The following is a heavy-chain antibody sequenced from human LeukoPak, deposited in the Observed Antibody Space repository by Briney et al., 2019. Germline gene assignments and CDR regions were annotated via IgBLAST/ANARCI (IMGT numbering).Heavy chain of an antibody. CDR3: ARVVYGSGRHFGY. Sequence: PGGSLRLSCAASGFTLSRYSMVWVRQAPGKGLEWVSYITSDSSTINYADSVMGRFTISRDNAKNSLYLQINSLRAEDTAVYYCARVVYGSGRHFGYWGQGTLVTVSS. CDR1: GFTLSRYS. CDR2: ITSDSSTI. J-gene: IGHJ4*02. D-gene: IGHD3-10*01. V-gene: IGHV3-48*01.